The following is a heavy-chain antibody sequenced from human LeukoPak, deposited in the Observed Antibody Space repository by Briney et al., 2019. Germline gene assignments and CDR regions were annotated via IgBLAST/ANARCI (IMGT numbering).Heavy chain of an antibody. CDR1: GYSFPTYW. Sequence: GESLKISCKGSGYSFPTYWIGWVRQMPGKGLEWMGLINPGESDIRYRPSFQGQVTISADKSINTAHLQWSSLKASDSAMYYCASSIGLYGTSGYDHWGQGTLVTVSS. CDR2: INPGESDI. V-gene: IGHV5-51*01. CDR3: ASSIGLYGTSGYDH. J-gene: IGHJ4*02. D-gene: IGHD6-6*01.